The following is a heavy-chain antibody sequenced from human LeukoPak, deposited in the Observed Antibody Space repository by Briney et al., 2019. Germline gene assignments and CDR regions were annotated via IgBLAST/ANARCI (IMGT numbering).Heavy chain of an antibody. J-gene: IGHJ4*02. V-gene: IGHV4-34*01. CDR1: GGSFSGYY. CDR3: ARDHYYYGSGAYYFDY. CDR2: INHSGST. D-gene: IGHD3-10*01. Sequence: SETLSLTCAVYGGSFSGYYWSWIRQPPGKGLEWIGEINHSGSTNYNPSLKSRVTMSVDTSKNQFTLKLSSVTAADTAVYYCARDHYYYGSGAYYFDYWGQGTLVTVSS.